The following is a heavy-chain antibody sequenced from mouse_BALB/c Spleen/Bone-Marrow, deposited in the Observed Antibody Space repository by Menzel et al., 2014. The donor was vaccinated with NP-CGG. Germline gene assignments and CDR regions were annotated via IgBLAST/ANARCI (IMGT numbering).Heavy chain of an antibody. J-gene: IGHJ2*01. Sequence: QVQLKDSGPELAKPGASVKMSCKASGYTFTDTWIHWIKQRPGQGLEWIGYINPSTGYAEYNQNFKDKATLTVDKSSSTAYMQLSSLTSEDSAVYYCARDYWGQGTTLTVSS. CDR2: INPSTGYA. CDR3: ARDY. V-gene: IGHV1-7*01. CDR1: GYTFTDTW.